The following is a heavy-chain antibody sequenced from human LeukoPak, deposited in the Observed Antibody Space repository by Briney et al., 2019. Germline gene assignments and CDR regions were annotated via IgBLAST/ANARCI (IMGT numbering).Heavy chain of an antibody. CDR3: ARDDFSSARAFDI. CDR2: IIPMFVTA. Sequence: SVKVSCKASGGTYNKYSISWVRQAPGQGPEWMGGIIPMFVTANYAQKFQGRLTITADKSTSTAYMELSSLRSEDTAAYYCARDDFSSARAFDIWGQGTMVTVSS. V-gene: IGHV1-69*06. J-gene: IGHJ3*02. D-gene: IGHD6-13*01. CDR1: GGTYNKYS.